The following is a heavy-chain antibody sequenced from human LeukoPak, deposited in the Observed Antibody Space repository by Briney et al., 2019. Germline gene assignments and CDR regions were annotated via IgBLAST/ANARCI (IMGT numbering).Heavy chain of an antibody. CDR3: ARDRVAVVRGVSAFDY. CDR1: GFTFNNYG. D-gene: IGHD3-10*01. J-gene: IGHJ4*02. CDR2: ISPSGSYI. V-gene: IGHV3-21*01. Sequence: GGSLRLSCAASGFTFNNYGMNWVRQAPGKGLEWVSSISPSGSYIYYTDSVKGRFTISRDNAKNSLYLQVNSLGAEDTAVYYCARDRVAVVRGVSAFDYWGQGTLVTVSS.